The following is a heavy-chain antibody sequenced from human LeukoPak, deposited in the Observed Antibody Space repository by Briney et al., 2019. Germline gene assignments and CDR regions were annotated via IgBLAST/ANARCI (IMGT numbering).Heavy chain of an antibody. D-gene: IGHD6-13*01. CDR1: GGSFSGYY. CDR3: ASSAAAGTFVEYYFDY. Sequence: SETLSLTCAVYGGSFSGYYWSWIRQSPGKGLEWIGEIDHSGSTNYNPSLKSRVTISVDTSKNQFSLKLSSVTAADTAVYYCASSAAAGTFVEYYFDYWGQGTLVTVSS. V-gene: IGHV4-34*01. CDR2: IDHSGST. J-gene: IGHJ4*02.